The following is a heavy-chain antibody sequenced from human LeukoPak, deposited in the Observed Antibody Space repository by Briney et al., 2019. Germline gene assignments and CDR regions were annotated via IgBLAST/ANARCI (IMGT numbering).Heavy chain of an antibody. Sequence: SVKVSCKASGGTFSSYAISWVRQAPGQGLEWMGGIIPIFGTANYAQKFQGRVTITADKSTSTAYMELSSLRSEDTAVYYCARVVGSGTPSPDYWGQGTLVTVSS. V-gene: IGHV1-69*06. D-gene: IGHD3-10*01. CDR2: IIPIFGTA. CDR3: ARVVGSGTPSPDY. CDR1: GGTFSSYA. J-gene: IGHJ4*02.